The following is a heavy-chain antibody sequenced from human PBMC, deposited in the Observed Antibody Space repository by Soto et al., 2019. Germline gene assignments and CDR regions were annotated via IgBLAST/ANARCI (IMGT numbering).Heavy chain of an antibody. J-gene: IGHJ5*02. V-gene: IGHV3-74*01. CDR2: INSDGRST. Sequence: GGSLRLYCAASGFTFSSYWMHWVRQAPGKGLVWVSRINSDGRSTSYADSVKGRFTISRDNAKNTLYLQMNSLRAEDTAVYYCARDGGSSPSVYNWFDPWGQGTLVTVSS. CDR3: ARDGGSSPSVYNWFDP. D-gene: IGHD2-15*01. CDR1: GFTFSSYW.